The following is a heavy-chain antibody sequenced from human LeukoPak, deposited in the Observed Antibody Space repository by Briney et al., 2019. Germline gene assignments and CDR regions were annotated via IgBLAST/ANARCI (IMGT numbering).Heavy chain of an antibody. J-gene: IGHJ4*02. D-gene: IGHD3-9*01. CDR1: GHSIINSYY. Sequence: SETLSLTCTVSGHSIINSYYWGWIRQPPGKGLEWIGEIYHSGSTNYNPSLKSRVSISVDKSKNQFSLKLSSVTAADTAVYYCERKLYQLRYLDYWGQGTLVTVSS. CDR3: ERKLYQLRYLDY. V-gene: IGHV4-38-2*02. CDR2: IYHSGST.